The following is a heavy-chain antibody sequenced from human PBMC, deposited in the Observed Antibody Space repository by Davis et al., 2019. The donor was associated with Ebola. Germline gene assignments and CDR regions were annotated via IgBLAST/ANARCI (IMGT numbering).Heavy chain of an antibody. CDR2: ARNKANSYAT. Sequence: GESLKISCAVSGFTFSDHYMDWVRQAPGKGLEWVGRARNKANSYATEYAASVKGRFTISRDNSKNTLYLQMNSLRAEDTAVYYCARADQLRGQGTLVTVSS. CDR3: ARADQL. J-gene: IGHJ4*02. CDR1: GFTFSDHY. V-gene: IGHV3-72*01. D-gene: IGHD2-2*01.